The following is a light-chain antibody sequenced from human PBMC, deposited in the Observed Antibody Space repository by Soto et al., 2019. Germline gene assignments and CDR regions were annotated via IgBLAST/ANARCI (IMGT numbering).Light chain of an antibody. CDR3: ATWDGSLPGEV. J-gene: IGLJ2*01. Sequence: QSVLTQSPSVSAAPGQKVTISCSGSSSNIGNNYVSWYQQLPGTAPKLLIYDNNKRPSGIPDRLSGSKSGTSGTLDITGLQKGDEADYYCATWDGSLPGEVFGGRTKLTVL. CDR1: SSNIGNNY. V-gene: IGLV1-51*01. CDR2: DNN.